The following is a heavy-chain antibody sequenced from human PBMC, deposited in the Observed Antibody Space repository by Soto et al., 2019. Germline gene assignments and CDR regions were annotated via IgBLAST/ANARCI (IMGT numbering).Heavy chain of an antibody. D-gene: IGHD2-2*01. CDR1: GFTFSSYG. CDR3: AKDVPPIVVVPAAIIGGAFDI. V-gene: IGHV3-30*18. Sequence: GGSLRLSCAASGFTFSSYGMHWVRQAPGKGLEWVAVISYDGSNKYYADSVKGRFTISRDNSKNTLYLQMNSLRAEDTAVYYCAKDVPPIVVVPAAIIGGAFDIWGQGTMVTVSS. J-gene: IGHJ3*02. CDR2: ISYDGSNK.